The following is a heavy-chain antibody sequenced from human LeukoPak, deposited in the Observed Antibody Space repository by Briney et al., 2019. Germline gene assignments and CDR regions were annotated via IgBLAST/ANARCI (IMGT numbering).Heavy chain of an antibody. V-gene: IGHV3-23*01. CDR2: ISGSGGST. Sequence: AGGSLRLSCAASGFTFSSYAMSWVRQAPGKGLEWVSAISGSGGSTYYADSVKGRFTISRDNSKNTLYLQMNSLRAEDKAVYYCAREPFDYYYGMDVWGQGTTVTVSS. J-gene: IGHJ6*02. D-gene: IGHD1-14*01. CDR3: AREPFDYYYGMDV. CDR1: GFTFSSYA.